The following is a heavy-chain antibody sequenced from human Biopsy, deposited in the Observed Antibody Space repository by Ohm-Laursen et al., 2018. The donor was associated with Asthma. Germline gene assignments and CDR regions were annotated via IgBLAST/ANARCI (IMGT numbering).Heavy chain of an antibody. V-gene: IGHV3-30*18. J-gene: IGHJ3*02. CDR3: AKESGSNYAFDI. Sequence: SLRLSCTASGFTFSSYGMHWVRQAPDKGLEWVAVISYDGSNKYYADSVKGRFTISRDNSKNTLYLQMNSLRAEDTAVYYCAKESGSNYAFDIWGQGTMVTVSS. CDR2: ISYDGSNK. D-gene: IGHD1-1*01. CDR1: GFTFSSYG.